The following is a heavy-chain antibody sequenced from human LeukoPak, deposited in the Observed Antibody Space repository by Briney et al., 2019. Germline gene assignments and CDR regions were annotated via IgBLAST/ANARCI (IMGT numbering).Heavy chain of an antibody. CDR2: INASGGST. J-gene: IGHJ6*03. CDR3: ARSSGRSPNRDYMDV. D-gene: IGHD1-14*01. V-gene: IGHV1-46*01. CDR1: GYTFTNYY. Sequence: ASVKVSCKASGYTFTNYYMHWVRQAPGQGLEWMGIINASGGSTSYAQKFQGRVTMTRDTSTSTVYMELSSLRSDDTAMYYCARSSGRSPNRDYMDVWGKGTTVTISS.